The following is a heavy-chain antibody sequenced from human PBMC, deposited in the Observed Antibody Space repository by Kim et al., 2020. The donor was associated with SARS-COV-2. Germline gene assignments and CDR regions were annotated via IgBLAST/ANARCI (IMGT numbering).Heavy chain of an antibody. CDR2: IYYSGST. CDR3: ARGHSGSLPKGGWFDP. CDR1: GGSISSSSYY. Sequence: SETLSLTCTVSGGSISSSSYYWGWIRQPPGKGLEWIGSIYYSGSTYYNPSLKSRVTISVDTSKNQFSLKLSSVTAADTAVYYCARGHSGSLPKGGWFDPWGQGTLVTVSS. D-gene: IGHD1-26*01. V-gene: IGHV4-39*07. J-gene: IGHJ5*02.